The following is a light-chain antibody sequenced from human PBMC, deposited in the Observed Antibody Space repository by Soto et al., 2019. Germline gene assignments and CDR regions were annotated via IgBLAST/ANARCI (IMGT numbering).Light chain of an antibody. CDR3: QQCYMGWT. V-gene: IGKV1-13*02. CDR1: QDIRSY. Sequence: AIQMTQSPSSLSASLGDRVTITCRASQDIRSYLGWFQQKPGKAPKLLIYDASSLESGVPSRFSGIGSGTEFTLSISSLQPEDFGTYYCQQCYMGWTFGQGTKVDIK. CDR2: DAS. J-gene: IGKJ1*01.